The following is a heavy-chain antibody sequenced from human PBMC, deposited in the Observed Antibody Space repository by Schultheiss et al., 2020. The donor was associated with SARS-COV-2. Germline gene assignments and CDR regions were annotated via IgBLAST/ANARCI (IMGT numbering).Heavy chain of an antibody. J-gene: IGHJ6*02. Sequence: SETLSLTCTVSGGSISSYYWSWIRQPPGKGLEWIGRIYTSGSTNYNPSLKSRVTMSVDTSKNQFSLKLSSVTAADTAVYYCARDPLYDSSGSPTYYGMDVWGQGTTVTVSS. CDR3: ARDPLYDSSGSPTYYGMDV. CDR2: IYTSGST. V-gene: IGHV4-4*07. CDR1: GGSISSYY. D-gene: IGHD3-22*01.